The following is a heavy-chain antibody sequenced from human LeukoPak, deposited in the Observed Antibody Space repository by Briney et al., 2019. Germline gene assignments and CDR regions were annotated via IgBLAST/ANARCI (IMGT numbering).Heavy chain of an antibody. D-gene: IGHD3-3*01. CDR3: ARDGRITIFGYYYYYYMDV. CDR1: GGTFSSYA. CDR2: IIPIFGTA. V-gene: IGHV1-69*05. J-gene: IGHJ6*03. Sequence: ASVKVSCKASGGTFSSYAISWVRQAPGQGLEWMGGIIPIFGTANYAQKFQGRVTITTDESTSTAYMELSSLRSEDTAVYYCARDGRITIFGYYYYYYMDVWGKGTTVTVSS.